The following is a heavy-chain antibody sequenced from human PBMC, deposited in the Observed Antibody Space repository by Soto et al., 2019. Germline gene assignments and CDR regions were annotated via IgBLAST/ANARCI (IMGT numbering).Heavy chain of an antibody. CDR3: ARGQQSCTGGSCYSSTHFDY. D-gene: IGHD2-15*01. J-gene: IGHJ4*02. V-gene: IGHV3-66*01. CDR2: IYSGGST. CDR1: GFTVSNFY. Sequence: GGSLRLSCAASGFTVSNFYMSWVRQAPGKGLEWVSIIYSGGSTYYADSVKGRFSLSRDTSKNTLYLQVNSLRAEDTAVYYCARGQQSCTGGSCYSSTHFDYWGQGTLVTVSS.